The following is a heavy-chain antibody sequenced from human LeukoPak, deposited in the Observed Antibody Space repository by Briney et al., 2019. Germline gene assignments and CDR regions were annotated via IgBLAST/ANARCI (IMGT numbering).Heavy chain of an antibody. V-gene: IGHV4-59*01. CDR2: IYYTGST. J-gene: IGHJ3*02. D-gene: IGHD6-6*01. CDR3: AGEEGSSSHGGFEI. CDR1: GGSISSYY. Sequence: SETLSLTCTVSGGSISSYYWHWIRQPPGKGLEWIGYIYYTGSTNYNPSLKSRVTISVDTSKSQFSLKLNSVTAADTAVYFCAGEEGSSSHGGFEIWGQGTMVTVSS.